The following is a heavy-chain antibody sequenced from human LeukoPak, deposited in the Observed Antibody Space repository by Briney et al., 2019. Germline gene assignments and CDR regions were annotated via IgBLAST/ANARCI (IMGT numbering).Heavy chain of an antibody. D-gene: IGHD6-13*01. CDR3: VRGGYSSSLYQGAFDI. J-gene: IGHJ3*02. Sequence: PGGSLRLSCAASGFTVSSNYLSWVRPAPGKGLEWVPVIYGGGSTYYADSVKGRFTISRDNSKSKLYLQMNSLRAEDTAVYYCVRGGYSSSLYQGAFDIWGLGTMVTVSS. CDR1: GFTVSSNY. V-gene: IGHV3-53*01. CDR2: IYGGGST.